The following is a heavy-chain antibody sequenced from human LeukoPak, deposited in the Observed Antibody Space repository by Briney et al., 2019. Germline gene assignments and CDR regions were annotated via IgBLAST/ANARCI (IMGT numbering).Heavy chain of an antibody. V-gene: IGHV1-46*01. Sequence: ASVKVSCKASGGTFSSYAISWVRQAPGQGLEWMGIINPSGGSTSYAQKFQGRVTMTRDTSTSTVYMELSSLRSEDTAVYYCARPGGVKHAIDYWGQGTLVTVSS. CDR3: ARPGGVKHAIDY. J-gene: IGHJ4*02. CDR1: GGTFSSYA. D-gene: IGHD2-8*01. CDR2: INPSGGST.